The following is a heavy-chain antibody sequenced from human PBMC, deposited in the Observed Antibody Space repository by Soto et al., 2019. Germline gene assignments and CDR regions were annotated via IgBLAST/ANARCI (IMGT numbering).Heavy chain of an antibody. CDR3: ARDSHGGNTYFDL. D-gene: IGHD1-26*01. Sequence: VQLQESGPGLVRPSETLSLTCTVSGGSISSGNFYWSWIRQPPGKGLEWVGNTYFSGRTSYSPSLKSRLTISLNTSSTQCSLKLPSVTAADTAVYCCARDSHGGNTYFDLWGQGALVTVSS. V-gene: IGHV4-31*03. CDR1: GGSISSGNFY. CDR2: TYFSGRT. J-gene: IGHJ4*02.